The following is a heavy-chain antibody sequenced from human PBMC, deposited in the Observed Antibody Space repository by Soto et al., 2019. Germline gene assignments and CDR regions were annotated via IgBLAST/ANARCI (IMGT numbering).Heavy chain of an antibody. CDR2: INSDGTTT. Sequence: PGGSLKLSSAASGFTFSNYWLHWVGRAPGKGLEWVSRINSDGTTTFNADSIKGRFTISSDNAKNSLYLQINGMRAEDTAVYFCAINTGTRIYWGQGSPFIVSS. CDR3: AINTGTRIY. J-gene: IGHJ4*02. V-gene: IGHV3-74*01. D-gene: IGHD2-2*02. CDR1: GFTFSNYW.